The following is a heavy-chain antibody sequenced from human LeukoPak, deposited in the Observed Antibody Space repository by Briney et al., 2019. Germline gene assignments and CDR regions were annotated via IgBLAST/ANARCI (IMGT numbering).Heavy chain of an antibody. CDR3: ARAYSSSWYDF. V-gene: IGHV3-23*01. CDR1: GFTVSSNY. D-gene: IGHD6-13*01. Sequence: AGGSLRLSCAASGFTVSSNYMSWVRQAPGKGLEWVSGISSSGSGGSTYYADSVKGRFTISRDNSKNTLYLQINSVRAEDTAVYYCARAYSSSWYDFWGQGTLVTVSS. CDR2: ISSSGSGGST. J-gene: IGHJ5*01.